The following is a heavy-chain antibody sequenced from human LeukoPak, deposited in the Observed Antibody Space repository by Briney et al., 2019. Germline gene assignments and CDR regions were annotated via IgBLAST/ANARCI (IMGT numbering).Heavy chain of an antibody. CDR3: ARLYNHYFGSADY. Sequence: QPGGSLRLSCAASGFTFTSYAMHWVRQAPGKGLEWVAVISSDGSNKYYAGSVKGRFTISRDNSKNTLYLQMNSLRVEDTAVYYCARLYNHYFGSADYWGQGTLVTVSS. D-gene: IGHD3-10*01. CDR1: GFTFTSYA. V-gene: IGHV3-30-3*01. CDR2: ISSDGSNK. J-gene: IGHJ4*02.